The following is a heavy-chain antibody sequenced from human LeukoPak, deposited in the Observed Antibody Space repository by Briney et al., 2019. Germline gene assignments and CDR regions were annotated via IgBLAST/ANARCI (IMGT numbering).Heavy chain of an antibody. D-gene: IGHD1-26*01. CDR1: GGTFSSYA. CDR2: IIPIFGTA. V-gene: IGHV1-69*13. Sequence: SVKVSCKASGGTFSSYAISWVRQAPGQGLEWMGGIIPIFGTANYAQKFQGRVTITADESTSTAYMELSSLRSEDTAVYFCATTLVGVAHLHYWGQGTLVTVSS. CDR3: ATTLVGVAHLHY. J-gene: IGHJ4*02.